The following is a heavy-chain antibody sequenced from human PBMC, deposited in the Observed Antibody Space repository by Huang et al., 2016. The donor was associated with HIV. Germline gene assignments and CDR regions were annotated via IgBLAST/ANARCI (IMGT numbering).Heavy chain of an antibody. CDR2: SRNKVRSYTT. CDR1: GFTFSDHY. D-gene: IGHD6-19*01. V-gene: IGHV3-72*01. J-gene: IGHJ6*02. Sequence: EVQLVESGGGLVQPGGSLRLSCAASGFTFSDHYMDWVRQAQGKGLEWVGLSRNKVRSYTTEYAASVKGRFTISRDDSETSLYLQMNSLRTEDSAVYYCTGALASDTGMDVWGQGTTVTVSS. CDR3: TGALASDTGMDV.